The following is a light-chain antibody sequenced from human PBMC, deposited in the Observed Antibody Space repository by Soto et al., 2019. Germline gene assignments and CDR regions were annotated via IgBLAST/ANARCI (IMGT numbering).Light chain of an antibody. J-gene: IGKJ5*01. CDR1: QTVRNNY. V-gene: IGKV3-20*01. Sequence: EFALTQSAGPLSWSPGERATLSWGASQTVRNNYLAWYQQKPGQAPRSLIYDASSRATGIPDRFSGGGSGTDFTLTISRLEPEDFAVYYCQQYGSSPPITFGQGTRLEIK. CDR3: QQYGSSPPIT. CDR2: DAS.